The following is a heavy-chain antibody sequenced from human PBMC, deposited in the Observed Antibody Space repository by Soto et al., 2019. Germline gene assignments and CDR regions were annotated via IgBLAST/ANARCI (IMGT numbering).Heavy chain of an antibody. CDR1: GYIFSTHG. D-gene: IGHD2-15*01. Sequence: QVQLEQSGAEVKKSGASVKVSCKASGYIFSTHGINWLRQAPGQGLEWMGWINPYNGKTNYAQKVQGRVTMTTETSRKTAYMELRSLRSDDTAVYYCARVQVVVVVGGTPADYWGQGTLVTVSS. CDR2: INPYNGKT. CDR3: ARVQVVVVVGGTPADY. V-gene: IGHV1-18*01. J-gene: IGHJ4*02.